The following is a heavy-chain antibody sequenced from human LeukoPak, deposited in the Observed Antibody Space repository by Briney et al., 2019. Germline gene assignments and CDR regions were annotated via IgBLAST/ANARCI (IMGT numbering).Heavy chain of an antibody. Sequence: SETLSLTCTVSGGSISSDYWNWIRQPPGKALECIGYIYYSGNTNYNPSLESRVTISVDPSKTQFSLTLTSVTAADTAVYYCSRAPGQWLGTGMDVWGQGTTVTVSS. CDR2: IYYSGNT. CDR1: GGSISSDY. CDR3: SRAPGQWLGTGMDV. D-gene: IGHD6-19*01. J-gene: IGHJ6*02. V-gene: IGHV4-59*01.